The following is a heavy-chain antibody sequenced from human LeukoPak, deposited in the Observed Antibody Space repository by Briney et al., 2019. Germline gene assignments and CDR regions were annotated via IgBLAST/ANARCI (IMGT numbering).Heavy chain of an antibody. D-gene: IGHD3-10*01. V-gene: IGHV1-2*02. CDR2: INPNSGGT. CDR3: ARVRVVRGVMGAFDI. Sequence: ASVKVSCKASGYTFTGYYMHWVRQAPGQGLEWMGWINPNSGGTNYAQKFQGRVTMTRDTSISTAYMELSRLRSDDTAVYYCARVRVVRGVMGAFDIWGQGTMVTVSS. CDR1: GYTFTGYY. J-gene: IGHJ3*02.